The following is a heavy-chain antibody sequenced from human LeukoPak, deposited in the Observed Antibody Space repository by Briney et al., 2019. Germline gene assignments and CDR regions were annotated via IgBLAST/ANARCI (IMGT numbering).Heavy chain of an antibody. Sequence: GGSLRLSCAASGFTFNSYAMSWVRQAPWERLQWVSGISDSGGNTYYADSVRGRFTISRDNSKNTLYLQMNSLRAEDTAVYYCAKDTYGGNPYYFDYWGQGTLVTVSS. D-gene: IGHD4-23*01. V-gene: IGHV3-23*01. CDR3: AKDTYGGNPYYFDY. CDR2: ISDSGGNT. CDR1: GFTFNSYA. J-gene: IGHJ4*02.